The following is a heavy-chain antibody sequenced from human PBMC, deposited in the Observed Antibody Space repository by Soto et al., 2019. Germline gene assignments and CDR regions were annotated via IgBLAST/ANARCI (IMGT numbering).Heavy chain of an antibody. J-gene: IGHJ4*02. V-gene: IGHV4-4*02. D-gene: IGHD2-15*01. CDR3: ARQIVVVGATFFDY. CDR2: IYDSGST. Sequence: QVQLQESGPGLVKPSGTLSLTCAVSGGSISSNNWWSWVRQPPGKGLEWIGEIYDSGSTNYNPSLKSRVTISVDKSMNQCSLRLSSVTAADTAVYYCARQIVVVGATFFDYWGQGTLVTVSS. CDR1: GGSISSNNW.